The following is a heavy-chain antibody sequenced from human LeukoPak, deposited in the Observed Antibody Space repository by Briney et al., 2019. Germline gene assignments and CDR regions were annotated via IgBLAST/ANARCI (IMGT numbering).Heavy chain of an antibody. CDR2: IYTSGST. J-gene: IGHJ3*02. Sequence: SETLSLTCTVSGGSISSYYWSWIRQPAGKGLEWIGRIYTSGSTNYNPSLKSRVTMSVDTSKNQFSLKLSSVTAADTAVYYCAECNWNNDAFDIWGQGTMVTVSS. CDR3: AECNWNNDAFDI. CDR1: GGSISSYY. D-gene: IGHD1/OR15-1a*01. V-gene: IGHV4-4*07.